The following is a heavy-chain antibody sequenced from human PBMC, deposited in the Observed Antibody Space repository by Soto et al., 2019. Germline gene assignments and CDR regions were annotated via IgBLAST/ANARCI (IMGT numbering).Heavy chain of an antibody. V-gene: IGHV3-48*03. D-gene: IGHD2-21*02. CDR1: GFTFSSYE. CDR3: ARDLGVTNYYYYVMDV. J-gene: IGHJ6*02. Sequence: EVQLVESGGGLVQPGGSLRLSCAASGFTFSSYEMNWVRQAPGKGLEWVSYISSGGGTIYYADSVKGRFTISRDNTKNSLYLQMNTLRAEDTAVYYCARDLGVTNYYYYVMDVWGQGTTVTVSS. CDR2: ISSGGGTI.